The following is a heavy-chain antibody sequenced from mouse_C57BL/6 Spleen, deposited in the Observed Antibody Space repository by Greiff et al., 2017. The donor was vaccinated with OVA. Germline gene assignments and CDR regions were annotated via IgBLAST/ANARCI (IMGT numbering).Heavy chain of an antibody. V-gene: IGHV1-15*01. D-gene: IGHD2-2*01. J-gene: IGHJ3*01. CDR1: GYTFTDYE. CDR3: TRYMGYLAWFAY. Sequence: QVQLQQSGAELVRPGASVTLSCKASGYTFTDYEMHWVKQTPVHGLEWIGAIDPETGGTAYNQKFKGKAILTADKSSSTAYMELRSLTSEDSAVYYCTRYMGYLAWFAYWGQGTLVTVSA. CDR2: IDPETGGT.